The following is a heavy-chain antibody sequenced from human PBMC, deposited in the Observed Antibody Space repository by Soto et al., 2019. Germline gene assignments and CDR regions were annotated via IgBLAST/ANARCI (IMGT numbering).Heavy chain of an antibody. CDR1: GFTFSSYA. J-gene: IGHJ4*02. D-gene: IGHD6-19*01. CDR3: ARPPPEPHIAVASLVDY. V-gene: IGHV3-30-3*01. Sequence: GGSLRLSCAASGFTFSSYAMHWVRQAPGKGLEWVAVISYDGSNKYYADSGKGRFTISRANSKNTLYLQMNSLRAEDTAVYYCARPPPEPHIAVASLVDYWGQGTLVTVSS. CDR2: ISYDGSNK.